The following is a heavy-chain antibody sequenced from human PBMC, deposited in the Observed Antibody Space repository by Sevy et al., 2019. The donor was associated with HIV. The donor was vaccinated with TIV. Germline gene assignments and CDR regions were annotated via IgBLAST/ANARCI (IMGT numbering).Heavy chain of an antibody. D-gene: IGHD2-2*01. Sequence: SETLSLTCAVYGGSFSGYYWSWIRRPPGKGLEWIGEINHSGSTTYNPSLKSRVSISVDTSKNQFSLKLTSVTAADTGVYFCARGHVGSYAYYYYYGMDVWGQGTPVTVSS. CDR1: GGSFSGYY. V-gene: IGHV4-34*01. J-gene: IGHJ6*02. CDR3: ARGHVGSYAYYYYYGMDV. CDR2: INHSGST.